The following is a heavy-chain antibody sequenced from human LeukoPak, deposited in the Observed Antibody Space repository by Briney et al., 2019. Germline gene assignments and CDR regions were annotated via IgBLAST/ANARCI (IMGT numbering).Heavy chain of an antibody. Sequence: GGSLRLSCAASGFTFSSYSMNWVRQAPGKGLEWVSYISSSSSTIYYADSVKGRFTISRDNAKNSLYLQMNSLRDEDTAVYYCAGLTTVYAILFNWGQGTLVTVSS. CDR2: ISSSSSTI. V-gene: IGHV3-48*02. CDR1: GFTFSSYS. J-gene: IGHJ4*02. D-gene: IGHD4-17*01. CDR3: AGLTTVYAILFN.